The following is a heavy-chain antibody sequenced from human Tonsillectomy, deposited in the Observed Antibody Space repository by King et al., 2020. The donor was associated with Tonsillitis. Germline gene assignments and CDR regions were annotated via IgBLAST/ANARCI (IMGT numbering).Heavy chain of an antibody. J-gene: IGHJ4*02. CDR1: GFTFSSYA. CDR2: VSGGGGCP. V-gene: IGHV3-23*04. CDR3: AKDRAVITPNCFDF. Sequence: VQLVESGGGLVQPGGSLRLSCAASGFTFSSYAMNWVRQAPGKGLEWVPTVSGGGGCPFYADSVKGRFTTSRDTSKNTVYLQMNSLRAEDTAVYYCAKDRAVITPNCFDFWGQGTLVTVSS. D-gene: IGHD4-23*01.